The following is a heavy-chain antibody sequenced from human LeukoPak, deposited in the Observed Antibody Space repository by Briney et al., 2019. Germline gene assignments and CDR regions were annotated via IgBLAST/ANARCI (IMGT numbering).Heavy chain of an antibody. Sequence: SEALSLPCAVYGGSFSGYYWSWIRQPPGKGLEGIGEINHSGSTNYNPSLKSRVTISVDTSKNQFSLKLSSVTAADTAVYYCARGVTTVTTSIPFDYWGQGTLVTVSS. CDR2: INHSGST. J-gene: IGHJ4*02. V-gene: IGHV4-34*01. D-gene: IGHD4-11*01. CDR1: GGSFSGYY. CDR3: ARGVTTVTTSIPFDY.